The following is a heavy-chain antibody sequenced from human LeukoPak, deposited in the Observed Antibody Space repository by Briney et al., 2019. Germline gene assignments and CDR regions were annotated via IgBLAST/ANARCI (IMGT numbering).Heavy chain of an antibody. Sequence: SETLSLTCTVSGGSISSYYWSWLRQPPGKGLEWIGYIHYSGSTKYNASLKSRVTISVDTSKNQFSLKLSSVTAADTAVYYCARGAELPDYWGQGTLVTVSS. D-gene: IGHD2-15*01. CDR1: GGSISSYY. CDR3: ARGAELPDY. J-gene: IGHJ4*02. V-gene: IGHV4-59*01. CDR2: IHYSGST.